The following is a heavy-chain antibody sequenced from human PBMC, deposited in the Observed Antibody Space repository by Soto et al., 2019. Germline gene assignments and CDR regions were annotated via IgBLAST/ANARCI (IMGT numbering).Heavy chain of an antibody. J-gene: IGHJ4*02. D-gene: IGHD2-2*01. V-gene: IGHV4-31*03. CDR1: GGSITSSGYY. CDR3: ARGGGSTQVDY. Sequence: QVQLQESGPGLVKPSQTLSLTCTVSGGSITSSGYYWSWIRQHPEEGLEWIGFTSNSGSTSYNPSLKRRVTISVDTSSNQFSLNLKSVTAADTAVYYCARGGGSTQVDYWGQGTLVTVSP. CDR2: TSNSGST.